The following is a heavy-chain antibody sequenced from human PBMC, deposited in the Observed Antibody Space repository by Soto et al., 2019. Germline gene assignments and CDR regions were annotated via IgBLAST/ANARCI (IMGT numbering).Heavy chain of an antibody. D-gene: IGHD2-2*02. Sequence: ASVKVSCKASGYTFTSYAMHWVRQAPGQRLEWMGWINAGNGNTKYSQKFQGRVTITRDTSASTAYMELSSLRSEDTAVYYCAKSATVPAAIVYWGQGTLVTVSS. J-gene: IGHJ4*02. CDR1: GYTFTSYA. V-gene: IGHV1-3*01. CDR2: INAGNGNT. CDR3: AKSATVPAAIVY.